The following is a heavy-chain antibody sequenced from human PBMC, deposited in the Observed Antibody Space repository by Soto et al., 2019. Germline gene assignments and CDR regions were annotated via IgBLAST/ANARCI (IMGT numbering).Heavy chain of an antibody. CDR1: GYTFTSYG. CDR2: ISAYNGNT. V-gene: IGHV1-18*01. Sequence: ASVKVSCKASGYTFTSYGISWVRQAPGQGLEWMGWISAYNGNTNYAQKLQGRVTMTTDTSTSTAYMELRSLRSDDTAVYYCARDLPHYDFWSGYNYGMDVWGQGATVTVSS. CDR3: ARDLPHYDFWSGYNYGMDV. D-gene: IGHD3-3*01. J-gene: IGHJ6*02.